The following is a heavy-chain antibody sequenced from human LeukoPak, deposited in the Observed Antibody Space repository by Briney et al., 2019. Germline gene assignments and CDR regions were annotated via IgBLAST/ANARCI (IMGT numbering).Heavy chain of an antibody. CDR1: GFTFSSYA. J-gene: IGHJ4*02. D-gene: IGHD3-16*01. Sequence: GGSLRLSCAASGFTFSSYAMHWVRQAPGKGLEWVAVISYDGSNKYYADSVKGRFTISRDNSKNTLYLQVNSLRAEDTAVYYCARWVQGVCYYFDYWGQGTLVTVSS. CDR2: ISYDGSNK. V-gene: IGHV3-30*01. CDR3: ARWVQGVCYYFDY.